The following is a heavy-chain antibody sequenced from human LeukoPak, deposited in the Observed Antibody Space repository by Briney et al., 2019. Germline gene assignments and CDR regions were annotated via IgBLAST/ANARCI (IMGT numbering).Heavy chain of an antibody. CDR2: IYPGDSDT. V-gene: IGHV5-51*01. CDR3: ARRKSSGWYSTNAFDI. J-gene: IGHJ3*02. CDR1: GYSFTSYW. D-gene: IGHD6-19*01. Sequence: GESLKISCKGSGYSFTSYWIGWVRQMPGKGLEWMGIIYPGDSDTRYSPSFQGQVTISADKSISTAYLQWSSLKAPDTAMYYCARRKSSGWYSTNAFDIWGQGTMVTVSS.